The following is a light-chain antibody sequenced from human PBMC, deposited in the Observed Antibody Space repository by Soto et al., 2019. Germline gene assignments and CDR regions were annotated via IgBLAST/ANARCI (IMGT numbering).Light chain of an antibody. CDR2: EVN. V-gene: IGLV2-14*01. CDR1: SSDVGGYDY. J-gene: IGLJ1*01. Sequence: QSALTQPASVSGSPGQSVTISCTGTSSDVGGYDYVSWYQQHPGTAPKLMLYEVNNRPSGVSNRFSGSKSGNTASLIISGLQTEDEADYYCSAYTTTSTLIFGTGTKLTVI. CDR3: SAYTTTSTLI.